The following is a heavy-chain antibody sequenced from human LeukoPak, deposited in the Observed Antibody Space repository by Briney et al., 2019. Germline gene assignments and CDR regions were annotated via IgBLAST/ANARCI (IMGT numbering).Heavy chain of an antibody. D-gene: IGHD4-17*01. Sequence: ASVKVSCKASGYTFTGYYMHWVRQAPGQGLEWMGIINPSGGSTSYAQKFQGRVTMTRDMSTSTVYMELSSLRSEDTAVYYCARDLSTVTTTGGFDYWGQGTLVTVSS. V-gene: IGHV1-46*01. CDR1: GYTFTGYY. CDR3: ARDLSTVTTTGGFDY. J-gene: IGHJ4*02. CDR2: INPSGGST.